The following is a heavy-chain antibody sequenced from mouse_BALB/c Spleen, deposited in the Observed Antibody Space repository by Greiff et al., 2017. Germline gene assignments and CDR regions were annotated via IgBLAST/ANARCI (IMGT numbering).Heavy chain of an antibody. CDR2: ISSGSSTI. J-gene: IGHJ3*01. D-gene: IGHD2-14*01. CDR1: GFTFSSFG. V-gene: IGHV5-17*02. Sequence: DVMLVESGGGLVQPGGSRKLSCAASGFTFSSFGMHWVRQAPEKGLEWVAYISSGSSTIYYADTVKGRFTISRDNARNILYLQMSSLRSEDTAMYYCANRYDERAWFAYWGQGTRVTVSA. CDR3: ANRYDERAWFAY.